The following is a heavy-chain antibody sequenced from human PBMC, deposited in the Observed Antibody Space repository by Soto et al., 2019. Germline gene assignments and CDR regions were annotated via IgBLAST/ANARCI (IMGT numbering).Heavy chain of an antibody. CDR2: IYYSGST. D-gene: IGHD2-15*01. J-gene: IGHJ5*02. CDR3: ARHRVAWYCSGGSCPNNWFDP. V-gene: IGHV4-39*01. Sequence: QLQLQESGPGLVKPSETLSLTCTVSGGSISSSSYYWGWIRQPPGKGLEWIGSIYYSGSTYYNPSLKSLVSRSVDTSKNQSSLKLSSVTAADTAVYYCARHRVAWYCSGGSCPNNWFDPWGQGPLVTVSS. CDR1: GGSISSSSYY.